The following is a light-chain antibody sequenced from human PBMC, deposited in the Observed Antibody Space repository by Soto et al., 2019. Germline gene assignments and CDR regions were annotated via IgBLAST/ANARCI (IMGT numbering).Light chain of an antibody. V-gene: IGKV3-20*01. CDR1: QSVSSSC. J-gene: IGKJ1*01. Sequence: EIVLTQSPGTLSLSPGEKATLSCRASQSVSSSCLAWYQQKPGQAPRLLIYGASSRATGIPDRFSGSGSGTDFTLTISRLEPEDFAVYYCQQYGSSPETFGQGTKVDI. CDR2: GAS. CDR3: QQYGSSPET.